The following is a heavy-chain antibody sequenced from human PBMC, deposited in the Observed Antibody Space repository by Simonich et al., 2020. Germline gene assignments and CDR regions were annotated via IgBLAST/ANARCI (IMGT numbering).Heavy chain of an antibody. J-gene: IGHJ6*03. V-gene: IGHV1-2*02. D-gene: IGHD6-6*01. CDR2: INPNSGGT. CDR3: ARDRAARYYYYYYMDV. CDR1: GYTFTGYY. Sequence: QVRLVQSGAEVKKPGASVKVSCKASGYTFTGYYMHWVRQAPGQGLEWMGWINPNSGGTNYAQKFQGRVTMTSDTSISTAYMELSRLRSDDTAVYYCARDRAARYYYYYYMDVWGKGTTVTVSS.